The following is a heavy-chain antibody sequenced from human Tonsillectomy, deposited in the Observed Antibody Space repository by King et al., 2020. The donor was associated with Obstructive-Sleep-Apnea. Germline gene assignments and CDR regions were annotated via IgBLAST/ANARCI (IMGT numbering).Heavy chain of an antibody. Sequence: QLQESGPGLVKPSQTLSLTCTVSGGSISSGGYYWSWIRQHPVKGLEWIGYIYYSGSTYYNPSLKSRVTISVDTSKNQFSLKLSSVTAADTAVYYCARRRSSSWYARGYFDLWGRGTLVTVSS. CDR3: ARRRSSSWYARGYFDL. CDR2: IYYSGST. V-gene: IGHV4-31*03. J-gene: IGHJ2*01. D-gene: IGHD6-13*01. CDR1: GGSISSGGYY.